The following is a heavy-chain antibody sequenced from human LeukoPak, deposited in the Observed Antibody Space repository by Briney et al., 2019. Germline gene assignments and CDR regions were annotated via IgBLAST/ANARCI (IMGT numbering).Heavy chain of an antibody. D-gene: IGHD5-24*01. CDR1: GDSITTSNW. J-gene: IGHJ4*02. Sequence: SGTLSLTCVVSGDSITTSNWWNWVRQPPGQGLEWIGKIYHRGNTNNNPSLKSRVTMSVDRSKNQFSLNLTSVTAADTAVYYCATSRDGYNHFDYWGQGILVTVSS. CDR3: ATSRDGYNHFDY. V-gene: IGHV4-4*02. CDR2: IYHRGNT.